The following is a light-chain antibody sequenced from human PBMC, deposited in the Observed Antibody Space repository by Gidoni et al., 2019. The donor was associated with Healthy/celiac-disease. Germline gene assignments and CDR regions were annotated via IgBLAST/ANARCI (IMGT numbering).Light chain of an antibody. V-gene: IGLV2-18*02. Sequence: QSALTQPPSVSGSPGQSVTISCTGTSSDVGSYNRVSWYQQPPGTAPKLRIYEVSNRPSGVPDRFSGSKSGNTASLTISGLQAEDEADYYCSSYTSSSTLFGGGTKLTVL. J-gene: IGLJ2*01. CDR3: SSYTSSSTL. CDR2: EVS. CDR1: SSDVGSYNR.